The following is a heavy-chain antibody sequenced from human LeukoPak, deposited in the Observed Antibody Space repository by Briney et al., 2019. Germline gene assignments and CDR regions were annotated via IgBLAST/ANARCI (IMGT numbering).Heavy chain of an antibody. Sequence: PSETLSLTCAVSGYSISSGYYWGWIRQPPGKGLEWIGSIYHSGSTYYNPSLKSRVTISVDTSKNQFSLKLSSVTAADTAVYYCATGGRLQFPVSDYWGQGTLVTVSS. CDR2: IYHSGST. V-gene: IGHV4-38-2*01. CDR3: ATGGRLQFPVSDY. CDR1: GYSISSGYY. D-gene: IGHD5-24*01. J-gene: IGHJ4*02.